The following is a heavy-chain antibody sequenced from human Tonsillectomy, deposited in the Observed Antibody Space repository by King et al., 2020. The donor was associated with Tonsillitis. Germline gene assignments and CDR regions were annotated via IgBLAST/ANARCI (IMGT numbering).Heavy chain of an antibody. D-gene: IGHD1-26*01. V-gene: IGHV3-21*01. CDR2: ISSSSSYI. CDR3: ARERDMEATEWFCT. CDR1: GFTFSSYS. Sequence: VQLVESGGGLVKPGGSLRLSCAASGFTFSSYSMNWVRQAPGKGLEWVSSISSSSSYIYYADSVKGRFTISRDNAKNSLYLKMNSLRAKDTAVYYCARERDMEATEWFCTWGQAPLVSVS. J-gene: IGHJ5*02.